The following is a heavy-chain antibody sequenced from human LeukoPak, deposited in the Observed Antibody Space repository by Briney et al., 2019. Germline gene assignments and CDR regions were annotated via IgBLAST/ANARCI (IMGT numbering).Heavy chain of an antibody. Sequence: SAGTLRLSCAASAFTFSSYSMNWVRQAPGKGLEWVSPISSSSSYIYYADSVKGRFTISRDNAKNSMYLQMNSLRAEDTAVYYCAELGITMIGGVWGKGTTVTISS. D-gene: IGHD3-10*02. CDR3: AELGITMIGGV. J-gene: IGHJ6*04. CDR2: ISSSSSYI. CDR1: AFTFSSYS. V-gene: IGHV3-21*01.